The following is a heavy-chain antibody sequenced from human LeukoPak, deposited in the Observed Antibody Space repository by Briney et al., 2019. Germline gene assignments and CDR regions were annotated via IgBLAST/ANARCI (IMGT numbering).Heavy chain of an antibody. D-gene: IGHD5-18*01. CDR2: INPDTGGA. CDR1: GYTFTSYY. Sequence: ASVKVSCKASGYTFTSYYIHWVRQAPGQGLEWVGLINPDTGGAKYAQKFQGRVTMTRDTSISTAYMELSRLTSDDTAVYFCARGEELWFEYWGQGTLVTVSS. V-gene: IGHV1-2*02. CDR3: ARGEELWFEY. J-gene: IGHJ4*02.